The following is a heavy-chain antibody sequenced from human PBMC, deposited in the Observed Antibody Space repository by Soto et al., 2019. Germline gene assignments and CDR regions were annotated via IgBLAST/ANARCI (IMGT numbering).Heavy chain of an antibody. CDR3: ARDTASKDYDSHPYHPQFDS. J-gene: IGHJ5*01. CDR2: ISYTGGT. D-gene: IGHD3-22*01. Sequence: TLSLTCTVSGASIDTDYCWSWIRQPQGKGLEWIGHISYTGGTFYSPSLKSRLALSVDTAKNRFSLRLSSVTAADTAVYYCARDTASKDYDSHPYHPQFDSWGQGARVT. V-gene: IGHV4-30-4*01. CDR1: GASIDTDYC.